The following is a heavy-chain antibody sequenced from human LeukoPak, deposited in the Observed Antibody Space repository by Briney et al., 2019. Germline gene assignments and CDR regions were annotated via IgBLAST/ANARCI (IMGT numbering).Heavy chain of an antibody. D-gene: IGHD3-22*01. J-gene: IGHJ4*02. V-gene: IGHV3-7*01. CDR1: GFTFSSYG. CDR2: IKQDGSEK. CDR3: ARVDYDSSGYWYYFDY. Sequence: GGSLRLSCAASGFTFSSYGMHWVRQAPGKGLEWVANIKQDGSEKYYVDSVKGRFTISRDNAKNSLYLQMNSLRAEDTAVYYCARVDYDSSGYWYYFDYWGQGTLVTVSS.